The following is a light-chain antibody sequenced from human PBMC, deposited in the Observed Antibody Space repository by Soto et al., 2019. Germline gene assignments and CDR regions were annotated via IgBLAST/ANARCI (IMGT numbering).Light chain of an antibody. J-gene: IGLJ1*01. CDR3: SSYRSGGTFV. CDR2: VVS. CDR1: SSDVGGYNY. V-gene: IGLV2-14*01. Sequence: QSALTQPASVSGSPGQSIAISCTGTSSDVGGYNYVSWHQQHPGKAPKVLISVVSNRPSGVSNRFSGSKSGNTASLTISGLQAEDEADYYCSSYRSGGTFVFGSGTKVNVL.